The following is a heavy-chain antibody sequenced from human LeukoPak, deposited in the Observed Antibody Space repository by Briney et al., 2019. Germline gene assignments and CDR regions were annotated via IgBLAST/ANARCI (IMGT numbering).Heavy chain of an antibody. V-gene: IGHV4-61*02. CDR1: GGSISSGSYY. Sequence: SETLSLTCTVSGGSISSGSYYWSWIRQPAGKGLEWIGRIYTSGSTNYNPSLKSRVTISVDTSKNQFSLKLSSVTAADTAVYYCARDRSLYSSTWYVPRDGFDIWXQGTMVTVSS. CDR3: ARDRSLYSSTWYVPRDGFDI. J-gene: IGHJ3*02. CDR2: IYTSGST. D-gene: IGHD6-13*01.